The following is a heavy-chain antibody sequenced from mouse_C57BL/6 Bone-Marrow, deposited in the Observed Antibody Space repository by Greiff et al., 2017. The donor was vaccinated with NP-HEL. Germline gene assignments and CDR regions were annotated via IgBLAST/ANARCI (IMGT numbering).Heavy chain of an antibody. CDR2: INPSSGYT. V-gene: IGHV1-7*01. CDR1: GYTFTSYW. J-gene: IGHJ1*03. D-gene: IGHD4-1*01. Sequence: VKLMESGAELAKPGASVKLSCKASGYTFTSYWMHWVKQRPGQGLEWIGYINPSSGYTKLCPKFKDKATLTADKSSSTAYMQLSSLTYEDSAVYYCARRTWGDWYFDVWGTGTTVTVSS. CDR3: ARRTWGDWYFDV.